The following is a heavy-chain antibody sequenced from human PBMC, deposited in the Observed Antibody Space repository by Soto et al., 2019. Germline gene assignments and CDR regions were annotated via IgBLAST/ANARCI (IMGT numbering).Heavy chain of an antibody. D-gene: IGHD3-16*01. J-gene: IGHJ5*02. CDR1: GFTFSSYE. V-gene: IGHV3-48*03. CDR2: ISTSGRTI. Sequence: EVLLVGSGGGLVQPGGSLRLSCTASGFTFSSYEMNWVRQAPGKGLEWISYISTSGRTIFDAGSVKGRFTISRDNTRNTVVLQMESLRPEDTAVYYCARQPGHVYEASPKGFDPWGQGTLVIVSS. CDR3: ARQPGHVYEASPKGFDP.